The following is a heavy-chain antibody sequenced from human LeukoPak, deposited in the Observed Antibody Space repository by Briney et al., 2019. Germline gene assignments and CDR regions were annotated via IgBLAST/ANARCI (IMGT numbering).Heavy chain of an antibody. V-gene: IGHV1-46*01. CDR2: INPSGGST. CDR1: GYTFTSYY. J-gene: IGHJ5*02. CDR3: ARGIMVRGVMRQGWFDP. Sequence: ALVKVSCKASGYTFTSYYMHWVRQAPGQGLEWMGIINPSGGSTSYAQKFQGRVTMTRDMSTSTVYMELSSLRSEDTAVYYCARGIMVRGVMRQGWFDPWGQGTLVTVSS. D-gene: IGHD3-10*01.